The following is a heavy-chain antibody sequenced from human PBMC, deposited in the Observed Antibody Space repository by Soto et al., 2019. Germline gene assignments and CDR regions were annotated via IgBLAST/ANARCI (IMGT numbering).Heavy chain of an antibody. V-gene: IGHV4-4*02. CDR3: ASRYTYSWDSYFNY. CDR2: IYHSGTT. J-gene: IGHJ4*02. CDR1: GDSISSNNW. Sequence: QVQLQESGPGLVKPSGTLSLSCTVSGDSISSNNWWSWVRQSPGKGLEWIGEIYHSGTTYYNPSLKSRVTISMVMSKNRFSLKLSSVTAADTAVYYCASRYTYSWDSYFNYWGQGTLVTVSS. D-gene: IGHD6-13*01.